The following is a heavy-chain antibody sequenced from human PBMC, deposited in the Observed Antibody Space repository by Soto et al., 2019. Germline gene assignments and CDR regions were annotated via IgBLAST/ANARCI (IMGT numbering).Heavy chain of an antibody. D-gene: IGHD1-26*01. CDR3: ARAPYSGSYWYNWFDP. V-gene: IGHV3-53*05. J-gene: IGHJ5*02. CDR2: IYNGGRK. CDR1: GLPVSTNY. Sequence: GGSLRLSCVVSGLPVSTNYMSWVRQAPGKGLEWVVIIYNGGRKFYADSVKGRFTISRDNSKNTLYLQMNSLRAEDTAVYYCARAPYSGSYWYNWFDPWGQGTSVTGSS.